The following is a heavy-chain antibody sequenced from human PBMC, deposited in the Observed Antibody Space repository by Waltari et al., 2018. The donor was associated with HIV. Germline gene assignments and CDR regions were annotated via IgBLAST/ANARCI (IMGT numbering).Heavy chain of an antibody. Sequence: QVQLVQSGAEVQTPGSSLKVSCKASDGTFTSWVRQAPGQGLQWMGGIIPLLGIPSYAQNFQGRVSITADEVTSTVYLELTSLRSDDTAVYFCARDGDHDSSGYLASWGQGALVTVSS. V-gene: IGHV1-69*04. CDR1: DGTFTS. CDR2: IIPLLGIP. CDR3: ARDGDHDSSGYLAS. D-gene: IGHD3-22*01. J-gene: IGHJ4*02.